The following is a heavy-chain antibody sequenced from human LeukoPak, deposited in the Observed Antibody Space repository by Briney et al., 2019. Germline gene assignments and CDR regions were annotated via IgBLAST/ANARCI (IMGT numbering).Heavy chain of an antibody. CDR2: IYYSGST. CDR3: ARSGYYYDSSGMI. V-gene: IGHV4-39*01. CDR1: GGSISSSSYY. J-gene: IGHJ4*02. D-gene: IGHD3-22*01. Sequence: PSETLSLTCTVSGGSISSSSYYWGWIRQPPGKGLEWFGSIYYSGSTYYNPSLKSRVTISVDTSKNQFSLKLSSVTAADTAVYYCARSGYYYDSSGMIWGQGTLVTVSS.